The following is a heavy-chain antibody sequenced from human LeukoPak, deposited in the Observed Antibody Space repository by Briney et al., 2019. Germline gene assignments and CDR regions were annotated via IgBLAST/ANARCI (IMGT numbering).Heavy chain of an antibody. CDR1: GFTFSSYA. CDR2: ISYDGSSK. J-gene: IGHJ3*02. Sequence: PGGSLRLSCAASGFTFSSYAIHWVRQAPGKGLDWVALISYDGSSKYYADSVKGRFTIFRDNSKNTLFLQINSLRPEDTAMYYCARVDDLDAFDIWGQGTLVTVSS. CDR3: ARVDDLDAFDI. V-gene: IGHV3-30-3*01. D-gene: IGHD2-2*03.